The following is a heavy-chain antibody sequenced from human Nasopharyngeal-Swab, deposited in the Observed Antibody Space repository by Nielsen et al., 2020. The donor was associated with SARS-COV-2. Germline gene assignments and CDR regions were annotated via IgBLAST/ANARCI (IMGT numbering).Heavy chain of an antibody. V-gene: IGHV4-34*01. CDR3: ARGRHIVATILRYYYYMDV. CDR2: INHSGST. Sequence: WIRQPPGKGLEWIGSINHSGSTNYNPSLKSRVTISVDTSKNQFSLKLSSVTAADTAVYYCARGRHIVATILRYYYYMDVWGKGTTVTVSS. J-gene: IGHJ6*03. D-gene: IGHD5-12*01.